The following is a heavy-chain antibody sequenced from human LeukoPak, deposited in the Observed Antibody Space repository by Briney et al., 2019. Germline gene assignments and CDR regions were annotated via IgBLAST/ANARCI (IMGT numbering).Heavy chain of an antibody. CDR1: GFTFSSYS. Sequence: PGGSLRLSWVVSGFTFSSYSMNWVRQAPGRGLEWVSYIKSSSSTIHYADSVKGRFTVSRDNAKNSLYLQMNSLRAEDTGVYYCARGSSGLEDYWGQGTLVIVSS. D-gene: IGHD6-25*01. CDR2: IKSSSSTI. J-gene: IGHJ4*02. CDR3: ARGSSGLEDY. V-gene: IGHV3-48*01.